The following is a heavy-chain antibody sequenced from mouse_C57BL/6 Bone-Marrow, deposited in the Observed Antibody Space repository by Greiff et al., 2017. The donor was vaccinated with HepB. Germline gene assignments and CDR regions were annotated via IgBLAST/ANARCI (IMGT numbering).Heavy chain of an antibody. J-gene: IGHJ4*01. CDR3: ARDSSGQVDYYAMDY. V-gene: IGHV5-6*01. CDR1: GFTFSSYG. Sequence: EVKLQESGGDLVKPGGSLKLSCAASGFTFSSYGMSWVRQTPDKRLEWVATISSGGSYTYYPDNVKGRFTFSRDNAKNTLYLQMSSLKSEDTAMYYCARDSSGQVDYYAMDYWGQGTSVTVSS. CDR2: ISSGGSYT. D-gene: IGHD3-2*02.